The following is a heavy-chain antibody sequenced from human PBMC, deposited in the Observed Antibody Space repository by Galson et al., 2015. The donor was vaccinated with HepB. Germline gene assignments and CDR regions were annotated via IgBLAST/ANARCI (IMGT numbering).Heavy chain of an antibody. CDR1: GFTFSDYY. D-gene: IGHD3-10*01. V-gene: IGHV3-11*01. J-gene: IGHJ5*02. CDR2: ISSSGSTI. CDR3: AKDSGRGVLKKAGWFDP. Sequence: SLRLSCAASGFTFSDYYMSWIRQAPGKGLEWVSYISSSGSTIYYADSVKGRFTISRDNAKNSLYLQMNSLRAEDTAVYYCAKDSGRGVLKKAGWFDPWGQGTLVTVSS.